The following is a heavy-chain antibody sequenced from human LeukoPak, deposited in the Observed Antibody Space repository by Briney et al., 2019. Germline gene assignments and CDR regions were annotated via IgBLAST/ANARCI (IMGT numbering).Heavy chain of an antibody. Sequence: SETLSLTCTVSGGAISGYYWGSIRETAGKGLEWIWRIYTRGSTTYNPSLKSRVTMSVDTSKNQFSLKLSSVTAADTAVYYCARDSGTTGEVKFDPWGQGTLVTVSS. V-gene: IGHV4-4*07. CDR2: IYTRGST. CDR1: GGAISGYY. CDR3: ARDSGTTGEVKFDP. J-gene: IGHJ5*02. D-gene: IGHD3-10*01.